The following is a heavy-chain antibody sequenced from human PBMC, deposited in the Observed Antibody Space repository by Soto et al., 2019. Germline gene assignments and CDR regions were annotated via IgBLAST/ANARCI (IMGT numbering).Heavy chain of an antibody. V-gene: IGHV3-30-3*01. D-gene: IGHD3-22*01. J-gene: IGHJ5*02. CDR3: ARDGVVTMIVVVPTGWFDP. Sequence: QVQLVESGGGVVQPGRSLRLSCASSGFTFSSYAMHWVRQAPGKGLEWVAVISYDGSNKYYADSVKGRFTISRDNSKNTLYLQMNSLRAEDTAVYYCARDGVVTMIVVVPTGWFDPWGQGTLVTVSS. CDR1: GFTFSSYA. CDR2: ISYDGSNK.